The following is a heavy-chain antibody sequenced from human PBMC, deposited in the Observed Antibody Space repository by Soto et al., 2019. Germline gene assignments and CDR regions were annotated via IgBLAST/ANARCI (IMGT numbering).Heavy chain of an antibody. Sequence: GGSLRLSCAASGFTFSSYAMSWVRQAPGKGLEWVSAISGSSGSIYYADSVKGRFTISRDNAKNSLYLQMNSLRDEDTAVYYCARHYTTSRVGAWFDPWGQGTLVTVSS. CDR3: ARHYTTSRVGAWFDP. J-gene: IGHJ5*02. CDR2: ISGSSGSI. D-gene: IGHD3-3*01. CDR1: GFTFSSYA. V-gene: IGHV3-23*01.